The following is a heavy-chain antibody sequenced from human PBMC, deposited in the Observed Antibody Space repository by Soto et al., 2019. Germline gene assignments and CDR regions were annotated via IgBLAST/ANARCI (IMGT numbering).Heavy chain of an antibody. CDR2: ISSSGSTI. D-gene: IGHD6-6*01. CDR1: GFTFSSYE. J-gene: IGHJ6*02. Sequence: LRLSCAASGFTFSSYEMNWVRQAPGKGLEWVSYISSSGSTIYYADSVKGRFTISRDNAKNSLYLQMNSLRAEDTAVYYCAGGSSIAALERYGAMDYYYYGMDVWSQGTTVTVSS. CDR3: AGGSSIAALERYGAMDYYYYGMDV. V-gene: IGHV3-48*03.